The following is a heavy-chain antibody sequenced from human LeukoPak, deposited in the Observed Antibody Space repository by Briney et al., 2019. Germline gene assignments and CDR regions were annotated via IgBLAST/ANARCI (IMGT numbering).Heavy chain of an antibody. J-gene: IGHJ4*02. Sequence: GGSLRLSCAASGFTFSSYAMNWVRQAPGKGLEWVSAISGSGAGTYYADSVKGRFTISRDNSKNTLYLQMNSLRAEDTAVYYCAKEVSLVTTFYFDYWGQGTLVTVSS. V-gene: IGHV3-23*01. D-gene: IGHD4-17*01. CDR1: GFTFSSYA. CDR3: AKEVSLVTTFYFDY. CDR2: ISGSGAGT.